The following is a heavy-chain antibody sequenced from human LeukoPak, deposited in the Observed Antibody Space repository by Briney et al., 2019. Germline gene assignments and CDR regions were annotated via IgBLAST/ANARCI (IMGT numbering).Heavy chain of an antibody. CDR3: ARSVNNWFDP. D-gene: IGHD2-8*01. J-gene: IGHJ5*02. CDR1: GDSVSSDSTA. CDR2: TFYRSKWYN. Sequence: SQTLSLTCAISGDSVSSDSTAWNWIRQSPSRGLKWLGRTFYRSKWYNDYAVSVKSRITINPDTSKSQFSLQLNSVTPEDTAVYYCARSVNNWFDPWGQGTLVTVSS. V-gene: IGHV6-1*01.